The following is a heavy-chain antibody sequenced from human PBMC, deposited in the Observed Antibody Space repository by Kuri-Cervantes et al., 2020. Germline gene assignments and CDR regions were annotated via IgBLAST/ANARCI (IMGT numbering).Heavy chain of an antibody. CDR1: GYTFTGYY. Sequence: ASVKVSCKASGYTFTGYYMHWVRQAPGQGLEWMGWINPNSGGTNYAQKFQGRVTMTRDTSISMAYMELSRLRSDDTAVYYCAIDYYDSSGYRKGDWGQGTLVTVSS. CDR2: INPNSGGT. V-gene: IGHV1-2*02. J-gene: IGHJ4*02. D-gene: IGHD3-22*01. CDR3: AIDYYDSSGYRKGD.